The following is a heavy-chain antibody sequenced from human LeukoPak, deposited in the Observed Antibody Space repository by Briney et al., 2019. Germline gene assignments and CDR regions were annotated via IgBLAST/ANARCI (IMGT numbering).Heavy chain of an antibody. CDR1: GGTFSSYA. CDR2: IIPIFGTA. CDR3: ARARGFVVVPAVMVRHYYYGMDV. V-gene: IGHV1-69*13. Sequence: ASVKVSCKASGGTFSSYAISWVRQAPGQGLEWMGGIIPIFGTANYAQKFQGRVTITADESTSTAYMELSSLRYEDTAVYYCARARGFVVVPAVMVRHYYYGMDVWGKGTTVTVSS. J-gene: IGHJ6*04. D-gene: IGHD2-2*01.